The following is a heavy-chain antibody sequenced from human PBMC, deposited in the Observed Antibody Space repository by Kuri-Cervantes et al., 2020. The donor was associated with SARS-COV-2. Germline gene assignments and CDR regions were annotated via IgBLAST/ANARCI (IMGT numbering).Heavy chain of an antibody. CDR3: ARDWYSSGWSEVPMDV. Sequence: ASVKVSCKASGYTFTSYAIHWVRQAPGQRLEWMGWINAGNGNTKYSQKFQGRVTITRDTSASTAYMELSSLRSEDTAVYYCARDWYSSGWSEVPMDVWGKGTTVTVSS. CDR1: GYTFTSYA. J-gene: IGHJ6*04. V-gene: IGHV1-3*01. CDR2: INAGNGNT. D-gene: IGHD6-19*01.